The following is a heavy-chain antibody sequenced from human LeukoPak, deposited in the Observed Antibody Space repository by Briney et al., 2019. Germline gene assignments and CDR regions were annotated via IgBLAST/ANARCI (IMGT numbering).Heavy chain of an antibody. J-gene: IGHJ5*02. Sequence: GASVKVSCKAPGYTFTSYGISWVRQAPGQGLEWMGWISAYNGNTNYAQKLQGRVTMTTDTSTSTAYMELRSLRSDDTAVYYCARLILTGYYNGNWFDPWGQGTLVTVSS. CDR1: GYTFTSYG. V-gene: IGHV1-18*01. D-gene: IGHD3-9*01. CDR3: ARLILTGYYNGNWFDP. CDR2: ISAYNGNT.